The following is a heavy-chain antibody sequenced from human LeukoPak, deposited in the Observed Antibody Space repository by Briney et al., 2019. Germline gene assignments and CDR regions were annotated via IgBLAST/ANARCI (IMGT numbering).Heavy chain of an antibody. CDR3: ARESRWNSGTLSR. CDR2: INHSGST. Sequence: PSETLSLTCTVSGYSISSGYYWGWIRQPPGKGLEWIGEINHSGSTNYNPSLKSRVTISVDTSKNQFSLKLSSVTAADTAVYYCARESRWNSGTLSRWGQGTLVTVSS. D-gene: IGHD2-2*01. V-gene: IGHV4-38-2*02. CDR1: GYSISSGYY. J-gene: IGHJ4*02.